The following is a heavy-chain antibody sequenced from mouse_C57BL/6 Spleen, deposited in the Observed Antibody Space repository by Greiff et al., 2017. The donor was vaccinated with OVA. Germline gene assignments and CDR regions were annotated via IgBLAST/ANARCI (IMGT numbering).Heavy chain of an antibody. V-gene: IGHV1-69*01. D-gene: IGHD2-5*01. Sequence: QVQLKQPGAELVMPGASVKLSRKASGYTFTSYWMHWVKQRPGQGLEWIGEIDPSDRYTNYNQKFKGKSTLTVVKASSTAYMQRSSLTAEDSAVYYCARQGYSNYGVADWGQGTLVTVSA. J-gene: IGHJ3*01. CDR3: ARQGYSNYGVAD. CDR2: IDPSDRYT. CDR1: GYTFTSYW.